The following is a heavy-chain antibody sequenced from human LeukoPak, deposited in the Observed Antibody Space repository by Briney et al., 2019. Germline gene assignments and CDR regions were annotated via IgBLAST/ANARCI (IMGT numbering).Heavy chain of an antibody. Sequence: PSETLSLTCTVSGGSISSYYWSWIRQPAGKGLEWIGCIYTSGSTNYNPSLESRVTMSVDTSKNRFSLKLSSVTAADTAVYYCARALRYCSSTSCPFDYWGQGTLVTVSS. CDR1: GGSISSYY. V-gene: IGHV4-4*07. CDR2: IYTSGST. D-gene: IGHD2-2*01. J-gene: IGHJ4*02. CDR3: ARALRYCSSTSCPFDY.